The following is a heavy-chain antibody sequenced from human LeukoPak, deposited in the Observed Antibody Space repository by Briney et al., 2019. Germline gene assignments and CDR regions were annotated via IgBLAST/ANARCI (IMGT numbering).Heavy chain of an antibody. V-gene: IGHV3-7*01. CDR3: ARGQLADIY. CDR2: IKQDGSEN. CDR1: GFTFRNYW. Sequence: PGGSLRLSCAASGFTFRNYWMSWVRQTPGKGLEWVAKIKQDGSENSYVESVKGRFTISRDNAKTSVYLQMNSLRVEDTAVYYCARGQLADIYWGQGALVTVSS. J-gene: IGHJ4*02. D-gene: IGHD2-2*01.